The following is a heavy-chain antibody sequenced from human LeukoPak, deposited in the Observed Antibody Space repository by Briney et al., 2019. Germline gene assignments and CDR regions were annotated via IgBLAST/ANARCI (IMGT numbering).Heavy chain of an antibody. CDR3: AKSSGWYGFDY. CDR1: GFTFDDYA. Sequence: QPGGSLRLSCAASGFTFDDYAMHWVRQAPGKGLEWVSGISWNSGSIGYADSVKGRFTISRDNAKNSLYLQMNSLGAEDMALYYCAKSSGWYGFDYWGQGTLVTVSS. D-gene: IGHD6-19*01. V-gene: IGHV3-9*03. CDR2: ISWNSGSI. J-gene: IGHJ4*02.